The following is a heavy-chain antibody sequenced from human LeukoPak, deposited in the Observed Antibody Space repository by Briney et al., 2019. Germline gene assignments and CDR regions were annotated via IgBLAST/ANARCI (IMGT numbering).Heavy chain of an antibody. Sequence: GGSLRLSCAASGFTFTDYAMSWVRQAPGKGLEWVSVISASDTTTFYADSVKGRFTISRDNSKNTLYLQMNSLRAEDTAVYYCASLPNPGIAAAGTRGTFDYWGQGTLVTVSS. D-gene: IGHD6-13*01. J-gene: IGHJ4*02. V-gene: IGHV3-23*01. CDR3: ASLPNPGIAAAGTRGTFDY. CDR2: ISASDTTT. CDR1: GFTFTDYA.